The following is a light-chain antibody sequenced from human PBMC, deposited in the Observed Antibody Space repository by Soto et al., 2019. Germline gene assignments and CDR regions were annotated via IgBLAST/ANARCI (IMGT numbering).Light chain of an antibody. J-gene: IGKJ5*01. CDR3: QHLNSYLIT. Sequence: DIQLTQSPSFLSASVGDRVTITCRASQGISSYLAWYQQKPGKAPKLLIYAASTLQSGVPSRFSGSGSGTEFTLTISSLQPEDFAYYYCQHLNSYLITFGQGTRLEIK. CDR1: QGISSY. CDR2: AAS. V-gene: IGKV1-9*01.